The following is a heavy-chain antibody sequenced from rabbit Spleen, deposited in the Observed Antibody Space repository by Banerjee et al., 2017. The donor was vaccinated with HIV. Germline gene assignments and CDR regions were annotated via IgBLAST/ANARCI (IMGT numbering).Heavy chain of an antibody. CDR1: GFDFSRTG. V-gene: IGHV1S47*01. CDR2: IVNGNGNT. D-gene: IGHD6-1*01. J-gene: IGHJ4*01. CDR3: ARGDAYVGAGYDL. Sequence: QEQLMESGGGLVQPGGSLKLSCKVSGFDFSRTGVSWVRQAPGKGPEWIACIVNGNGNTCYASWVNGRFTISKTSSTAVALQMTRLTAADTATYFCARGDAYVGAGYDLWGPGTLVTV.